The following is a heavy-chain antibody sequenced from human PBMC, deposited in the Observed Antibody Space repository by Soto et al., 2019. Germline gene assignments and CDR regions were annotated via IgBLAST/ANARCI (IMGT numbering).Heavy chain of an antibody. CDR2: IVPVFGRP. CDR3: AREGRGSNF. CDR1: GGSFSCFS. Sequence: AASVNASCKESGGSFSCFSISSLWQAPGQGLEGKGGIVPVFGRPNYAQRFRGRLTITADESTSTGYMELISLSSDDTAVYGCAREGRGSNFWGQGSQVTVTS. V-gene: IGHV1-69*13. J-gene: IGHJ4*02. D-gene: IGHD6-6*01.